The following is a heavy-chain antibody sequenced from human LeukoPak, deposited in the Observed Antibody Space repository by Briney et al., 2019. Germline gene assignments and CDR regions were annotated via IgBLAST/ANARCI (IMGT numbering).Heavy chain of an antibody. CDR3: ARSYQLRYYYYMDV. D-gene: IGHD3-16*02. CDR2: IYYSGST. V-gene: IGHV4-59*01. Sequence: PSETLSLTCTVSGGSISSYYWSWIRQPPGKGLEWIGYIYYSGSTNYNPSLKSRVTISVDTSKNQFSLKLSSVTAADTAVYYCARSYQLRYYYYMDVWGKGTTVTISS. J-gene: IGHJ6*03. CDR1: GGSISSYY.